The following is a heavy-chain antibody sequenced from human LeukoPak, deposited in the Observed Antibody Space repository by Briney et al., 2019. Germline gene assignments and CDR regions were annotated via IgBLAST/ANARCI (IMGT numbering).Heavy chain of an antibody. Sequence: SETLSLTCAVSGGSISSSNWWSGVRQPPGKGREGIGEIYHSGSTNYNPSLKRRVTISVDKSKNQFSLKLSSVTAADTAVYYCARGDILTNYAMNVWGQGTTVTVSS. CDR3: ARGDILTNYAMNV. CDR2: IYHSGST. J-gene: IGHJ6*02. V-gene: IGHV4-4*02. D-gene: IGHD3-9*01. CDR1: GGSISSSNW.